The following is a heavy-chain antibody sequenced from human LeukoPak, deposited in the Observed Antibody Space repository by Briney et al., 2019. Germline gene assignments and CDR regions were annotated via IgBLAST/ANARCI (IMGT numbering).Heavy chain of an antibody. D-gene: IGHD6-19*01. CDR3: ARGSSSGDSLGPMDL. Sequence: QTGGSLRLSCAASGFTFSSYAMSWVRQAPGKGLVWVSRIKSDVSSITYADSVKGRFTISGDNANNTLNLQMNSLRAEDTAVYYCARGSSSGDSLGPMDLWGQGTLVTVSS. V-gene: IGHV3-74*01. CDR1: GFTFSSYA. J-gene: IGHJ5*02. CDR2: IKSDVSSI.